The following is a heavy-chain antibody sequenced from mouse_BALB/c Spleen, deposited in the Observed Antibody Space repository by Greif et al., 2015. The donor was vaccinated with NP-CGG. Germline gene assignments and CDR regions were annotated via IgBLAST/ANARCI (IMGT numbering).Heavy chain of an antibody. CDR2: IYPGNVNT. V-gene: IGHV1S56*01. CDR1: GYTFTSYY. D-gene: IGHD1-1*01. J-gene: IGHJ4*01. Sequence: VQLQQSGPELVKPGASVRISCKASGYTFTSYYIHWVKQRPGQGLEWIGWIYPGNVNTKYNEKFKGKATLTADKSSSTAYMQLSSLTSEDSEVYFCARTTTVVEDAMDYWGQGTSVTVSS. CDR3: ARTTTVVEDAMDY.